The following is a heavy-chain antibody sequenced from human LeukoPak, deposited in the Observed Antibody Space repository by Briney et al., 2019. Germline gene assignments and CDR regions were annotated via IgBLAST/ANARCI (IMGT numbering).Heavy chain of an antibody. J-gene: IGHJ5*02. D-gene: IGHD2-2*02. CDR2: IIPILGTA. Sequence: GASVKVSCKASGGTFSSYAISWVRQAPGQGLEWMGRIIPILGTANYAQKFQGRVTITADESTSTAYMELSSLRSEDTAVYYCATDCSSTSCYRNNWFDPWGQGTLVTVSS. CDR1: GGTFSSYA. CDR3: ATDCSSTSCYRNNWFDP. V-gene: IGHV1-69*11.